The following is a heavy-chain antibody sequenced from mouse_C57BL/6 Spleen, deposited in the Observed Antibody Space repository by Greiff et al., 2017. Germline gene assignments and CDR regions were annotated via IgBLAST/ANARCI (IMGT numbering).Heavy chain of an antibody. D-gene: IGHD2-10*01. J-gene: IGHJ3*01. CDR3: AERNLLLFAY. Sequence: QVQLQQSGAELARPGASVKLSCKASGYTFTSYGISWVKQRTGQGLEWIGEIYPRSGNTYYNEKFKGKATLTADKSSSTAYMELRSLTSEDSAVYFCAERNLLLFAYWGQGTLVTVSA. CDR1: GYTFTSYG. V-gene: IGHV1-81*01. CDR2: IYPRSGNT.